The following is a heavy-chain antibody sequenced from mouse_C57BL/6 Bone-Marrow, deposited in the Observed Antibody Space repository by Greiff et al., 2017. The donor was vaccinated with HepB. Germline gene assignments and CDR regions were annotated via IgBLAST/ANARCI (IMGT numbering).Heavy chain of an antibody. J-gene: IGHJ3*01. CDR3: ARTGTVPFAY. CDR2: ISDGGSYT. V-gene: IGHV5-4*03. CDR1: GFTFSSYA. Sequence: DVKLVESGGGLVKPGGSLKLSCAASGFTFSSYAMSWVRQTPEKRLEWVATISDGGSYTYYPDNVKGRFTISRDNAKNNLYLQMSHLKSEDTAMYYCARTGTVPFAYWGQGTLVTVSA. D-gene: IGHD4-1*01.